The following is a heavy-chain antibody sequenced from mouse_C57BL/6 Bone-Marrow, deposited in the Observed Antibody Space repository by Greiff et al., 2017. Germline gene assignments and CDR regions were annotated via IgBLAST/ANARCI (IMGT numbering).Heavy chain of an antibody. D-gene: IGHD1-1*01. Sequence: QVQLQQPGAELVKPGASVKLSCKASGYTFTSYWMHWVKQRPGQGLEWIGMIHPNSGSTNYNEKFKSKATLTVDKSSSTAYMQLSSLTSEDSAVYYCARRTGSFYYFDYWGQGTAVTVSS. CDR1: GYTFTSYW. J-gene: IGHJ2*01. CDR2: IHPNSGST. CDR3: ARRTGSFYYFDY. V-gene: IGHV1-64*01.